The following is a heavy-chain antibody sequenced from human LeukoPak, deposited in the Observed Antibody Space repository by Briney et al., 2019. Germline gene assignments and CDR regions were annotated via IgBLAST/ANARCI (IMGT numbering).Heavy chain of an antibody. J-gene: IGHJ2*01. CDR2: INHSGST. Sequence: PSETLSLTCAVYGGSFSGYYWSWIRQPPGKGLEWIGEINHSGSTNYNPSLKSRVTISVDTSKNQFSLKLSSVTAADTAVYCCARDPSAYYYDSSGPVFDLWGRGTLVTVSS. CDR3: ARDPSAYYYDSSGPVFDL. V-gene: IGHV4-34*01. D-gene: IGHD3-22*01. CDR1: GGSFSGYY.